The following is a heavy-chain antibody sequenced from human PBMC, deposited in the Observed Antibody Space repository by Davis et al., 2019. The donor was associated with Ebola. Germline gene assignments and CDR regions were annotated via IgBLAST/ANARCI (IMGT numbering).Heavy chain of an antibody. V-gene: IGHV1-46*01. CDR2: INPSGGST. J-gene: IGHJ6*02. Sequence: AASVKVSCKASGYTFTSYGISWVRQAPGQGLEWMGIINPSGGSTSYAQKFQGRVTMTRDTSTSTVYMELSSLRSEDTAVYYCAREHIVVVTAIQGYYYYGMDVWGQGTTVTVSS. CDR1: GYTFTSYG. D-gene: IGHD2-21*02. CDR3: AREHIVVVTAIQGYYYYGMDV.